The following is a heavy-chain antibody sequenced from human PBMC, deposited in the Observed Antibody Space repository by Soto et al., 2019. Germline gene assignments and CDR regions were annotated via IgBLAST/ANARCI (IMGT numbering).Heavy chain of an antibody. CDR3: ARGYCSRPSCYHFDC. D-gene: IGHD2-2*01. V-gene: IGHV3-30-3*01. J-gene: IGHJ4*02. CDR2: MSYDGSNK. Sequence: GGSLRLSCAASGFTFSSYAVHWVRQAPGKGLEWVAVMSYDGSNKYYADSVKGRFTISSDNSKNTLYLQMNSLRTEDTAVYYCARGYCSRPSCYHFDCWGQGTLVTVYS. CDR1: GFTFSSYA.